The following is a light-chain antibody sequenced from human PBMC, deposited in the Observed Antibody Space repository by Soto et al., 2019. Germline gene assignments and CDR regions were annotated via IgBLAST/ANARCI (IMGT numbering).Light chain of an antibody. J-gene: IGLJ1*01. CDR3: SSCTSSSTPYV. Sequence: QSALTKPASVSGSPGQSITISCTGTSSDVGGYNYVSWYQQHPGKAPKLMIYEVSNRPSGVSNRFSGSKSGNTASLTISGLQAEDEADYYCSSCTSSSTPYVFGTGTKLTVL. CDR1: SSDVGGYNY. V-gene: IGLV2-14*01. CDR2: EVS.